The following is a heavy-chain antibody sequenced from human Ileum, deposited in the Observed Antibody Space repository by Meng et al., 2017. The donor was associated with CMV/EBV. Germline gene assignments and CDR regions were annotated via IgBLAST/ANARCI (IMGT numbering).Heavy chain of an antibody. V-gene: IGHV3-7*01. Sequence: GESLKISCAASGFSVSDYWMTWVRQAPGKGLEWVANMQTVGVRESYVDSVKGRFTISRDNSKKLLYLQMNSLRAEDTGVYYCARDASGYPLDYWGQGTLVTVSS. CDR3: ARDASGYPLDY. J-gene: IGHJ4*02. CDR2: MQTVGVRE. D-gene: IGHD3-22*01. CDR1: GFSVSDYW.